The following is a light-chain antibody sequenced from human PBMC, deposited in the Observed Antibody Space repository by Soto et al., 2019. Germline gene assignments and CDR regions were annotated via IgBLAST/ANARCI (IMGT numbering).Light chain of an antibody. CDR2: AAS. CDR3: QQYYSYPCT. J-gene: IGKJ3*01. Sequence: AIRMTQSPSSLSASTGDRVTITCRASQGISSYLAWYQQKPGKAPKLLIYAASTLQSGVPSRFSGSGSGTDFTLTISCLQSEDVATYYCQQYYSYPCTFGPGTKVDIK. V-gene: IGKV1-8*01. CDR1: QGISSY.